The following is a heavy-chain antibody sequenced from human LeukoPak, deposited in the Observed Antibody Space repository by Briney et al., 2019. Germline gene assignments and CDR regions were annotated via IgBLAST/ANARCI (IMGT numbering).Heavy chain of an antibody. J-gene: IGHJ4*02. CDR1: GGSISSYY. D-gene: IGHD5-18*01. CDR2: IYYSGST. Sequence: SETLSLTCTVSGGSISSYYWSWIRQPPGKGLEWIGYIYYSGSTNYNPSLKSRVTISVDTSKNQCSLKLSSVTAADTAVYYCAIHLAYSYGSGDFDYWGQGTLVTVSS. CDR3: AIHLAYSYGSGDFDY. V-gene: IGHV4-59*08.